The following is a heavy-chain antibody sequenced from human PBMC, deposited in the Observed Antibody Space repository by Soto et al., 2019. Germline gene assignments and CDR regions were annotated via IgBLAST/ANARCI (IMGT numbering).Heavy chain of an antibody. V-gene: IGHV4-31*03. D-gene: IGHD6-13*01. CDR3: ARTWGIAAAGPLPYNWFDP. J-gene: IGHJ5*02. CDR1: VGSISIGGYS. CDR2: IYYSGST. Sequence: SETLSLTCTVSVGSISIGGYSWSWIRQHPGKGLEWIGYIYYSGSTYYNPSLKSRVTISVDTSKNQFSLKLSSVTAADTAVYYCARTWGIAAAGPLPYNWFDPWGQGTMVTVSS.